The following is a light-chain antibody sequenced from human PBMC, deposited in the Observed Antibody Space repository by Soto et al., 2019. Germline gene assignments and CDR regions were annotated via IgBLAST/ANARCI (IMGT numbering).Light chain of an antibody. J-gene: IGLJ1*01. Sequence: QSVLTQPASVSGSPGQSITISCTGTSSDVGGYNYVSWYQQHPGKAPKLIIYEVSNRPSGVSNRFSGSKSGNTASLTISGIQAEDEADYYCSSYTSSSTHYVFGTGTKLTVL. CDR2: EVS. CDR1: SSDVGGYNY. CDR3: SSYTSSSTHYV. V-gene: IGLV2-14*01.